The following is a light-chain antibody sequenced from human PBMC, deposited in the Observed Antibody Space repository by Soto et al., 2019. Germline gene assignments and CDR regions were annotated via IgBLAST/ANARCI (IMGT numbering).Light chain of an antibody. CDR1: QSVSSSY. V-gene: IGKV3-20*01. J-gene: IGKJ1*01. CDR2: GAS. CDR3: QQYGSSPGT. Sequence: EIVLTQSPGTLSLSPGERATLSCRASQSVSSSYLAWYQQKPGQAPRLLIYGASSRATGIPDRFSGSGSGTDFTLTISRLEPEDCAVYYCQQYGSSPGTFGRGTKVEIK.